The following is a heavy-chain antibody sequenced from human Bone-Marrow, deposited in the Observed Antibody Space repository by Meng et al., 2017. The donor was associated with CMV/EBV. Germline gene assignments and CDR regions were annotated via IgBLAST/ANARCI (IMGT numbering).Heavy chain of an antibody. V-gene: IGHV1-69*05. CDR1: GGTFSSYA. J-gene: IGHJ4*02. D-gene: IGHD2-21*01. CDR2: IIPIFGTA. Sequence: CKAAGGTFSSYAISWVRQAPGQGLEWMGGIIPIFGTANYAQKFQGRVTITTDESTSTAYMELSSLRSEDTAVYYCARQGGGGDCYNYWGQGTLVTVSS. CDR3: ARQGGGGDCYNY.